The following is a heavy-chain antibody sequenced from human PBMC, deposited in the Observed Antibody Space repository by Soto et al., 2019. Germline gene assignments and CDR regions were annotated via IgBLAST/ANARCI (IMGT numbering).Heavy chain of an antibody. CDR2: ISGSGGST. CDR3: AKDLTFYYYYYGMDV. J-gene: IGHJ6*02. Sequence: EVQLLESGGGLVQPGGSLRLSCAASGFTFSSYAMSWVHQAPGKGLEWVSAISGSGGSTYYADSVKGRFTISRDNSKNTLYLQMNSLRAEDTAVYYCAKDLTFYYYYYGMDVWGQGTTVTVSS. V-gene: IGHV3-23*01. CDR1: GFTFSSYA. D-gene: IGHD3-16*01.